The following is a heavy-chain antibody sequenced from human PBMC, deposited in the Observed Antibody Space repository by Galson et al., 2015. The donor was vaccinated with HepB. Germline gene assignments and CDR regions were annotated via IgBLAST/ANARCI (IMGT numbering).Heavy chain of an antibody. J-gene: IGHJ4*02. D-gene: IGHD3-22*01. CDR2: ISGSGGST. Sequence: SLRLSCAASGFTFSSYAMSWVRQAPGKGLEWVADISGSGGSTYYADSVKGRFTISRDNSKNTLYLQMNSLRAEDTAVYDCAKDGGLDYYDSRGRPPHYWGQGTLVTVSS. V-gene: IGHV3-23*01. CDR1: GFTFSSYA. CDR3: AKDGGLDYYDSRGRPPHY.